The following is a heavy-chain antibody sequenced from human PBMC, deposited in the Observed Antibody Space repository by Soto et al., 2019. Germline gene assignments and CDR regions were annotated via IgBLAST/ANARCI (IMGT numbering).Heavy chain of an antibody. CDR3: ARFNGVAAAGTGYYYGMDV. J-gene: IGHJ6*02. CDR2: INPNSGGT. CDR1: GYTFTGYY. Sequence: ASVKVSCKSSGYTFTGYYMHWVRQAPGQGLEWMGWINPNSGGTNYAQKFQGWVTMTRDTSISTAYMELSRLRSDDTAVYYCARFNGVAAAGTGYYYGMDVWGQGTTVTVSS. V-gene: IGHV1-2*04. D-gene: IGHD6-13*01.